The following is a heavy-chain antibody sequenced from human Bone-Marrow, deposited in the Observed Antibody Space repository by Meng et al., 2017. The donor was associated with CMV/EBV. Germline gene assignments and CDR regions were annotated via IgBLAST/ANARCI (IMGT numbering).Heavy chain of an antibody. CDR2: VRYDGGDK. J-gene: IGHJ3*02. Sequence: GESLKISCAASGFTFSNYGMHWVRQAPGKGLEWVAFVRYDGGDKFYADSVKGRFTISRDNSKNTLYLQMNSLRAEDTAVYYCTTGFGELWESLDAFDIWGQGTMVTVSS. V-gene: IGHV3-30*02. CDR3: TTGFGELWESLDAFDI. CDR1: GFTFSNYG. D-gene: IGHD3-10*01.